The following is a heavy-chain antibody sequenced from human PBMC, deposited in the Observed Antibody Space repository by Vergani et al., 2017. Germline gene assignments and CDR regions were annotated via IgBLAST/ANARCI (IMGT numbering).Heavy chain of an antibody. V-gene: IGHV3-9*01. J-gene: IGHJ6*02. CDR3: AKEAQPSYYYGMDV. CDR1: GFTFDDYA. CDR2: ISWNSGSI. Sequence: EVQLVESGGGLVQPGRSLRLSCAASGFTFDDYAMHWVRQAPGKGLEWVSGISWNSGSIGYADSVKGRFTISRDNAKNSLYLQMNSLRAEDTALYYCAKEAQPSYYYGMDVWGQGTTVTVSS. D-gene: IGHD6-13*01.